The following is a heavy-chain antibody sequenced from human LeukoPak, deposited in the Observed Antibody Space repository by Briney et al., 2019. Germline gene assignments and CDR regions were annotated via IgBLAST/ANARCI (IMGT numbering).Heavy chain of an antibody. V-gene: IGHV3-23*01. CDR1: GFTFSSYA. CDR3: AKGGSRVAGTGRGNYYYYGMDV. J-gene: IGHJ6*02. CDR2: ISGSGGST. Sequence: GGSLRLSCAASGFTFSSYAMSWVRQAPGKGLEWVSAISGSGGSTYYADSVKGRFTISRDNSKNTLYLQMNSLRAEDTAVYYCAKGGSRVAGTGRGNYYYYGMDVWGQGTTVTVSS. D-gene: IGHD6-19*01.